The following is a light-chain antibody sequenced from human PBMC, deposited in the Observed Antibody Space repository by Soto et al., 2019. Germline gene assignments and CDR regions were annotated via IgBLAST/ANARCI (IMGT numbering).Light chain of an antibody. J-gene: IGKJ5*01. CDR3: QQSYSTLIT. CDR1: QSISTY. V-gene: IGKV1-39*01. CDR2: AAS. Sequence: DIQMTQSPSSLSASVGDRVTISCRASQSISTYLHWYQHKPGKAPKLLIYAASSLQSGVPSRFSGSGSGTDFTLTISSLQPEDFATYYCQQSYSTLITFGPGTRLEIK.